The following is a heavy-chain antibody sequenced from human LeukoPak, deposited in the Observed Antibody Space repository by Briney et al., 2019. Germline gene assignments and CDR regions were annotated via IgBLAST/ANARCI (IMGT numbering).Heavy chain of an antibody. CDR1: GFTFSKYS. V-gene: IGHV3-48*02. J-gene: IGHJ4*02. CDR3: ARATNYGSGLTRNFDY. D-gene: IGHD3-10*01. Sequence: GGSLRLSCAASGFTFSKYSMNWVRQAPGKGLEGISYITSGSNTIYYADSVKGRFTISRDNAKNSLYLQMNGLRDEDTAVYYCARATNYGSGLTRNFDYWGQGTLVTVSS. CDR2: ITSGSNTI.